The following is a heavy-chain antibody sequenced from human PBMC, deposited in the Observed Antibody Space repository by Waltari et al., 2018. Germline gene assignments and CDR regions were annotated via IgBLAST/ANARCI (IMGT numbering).Heavy chain of an antibody. CDR3: ARDTPGDGIDY. CDR1: GFTFSNYW. CDR2: ANSDGSSP. J-gene: IGHJ4*02. Sequence: EVQLVESGGGLVQPGGSLRLSCAASGFTFSNYWMHWVRQVPGKGRIWVSHANSDGSSPTYADSVKGRFTISRDNAKNTLYLQMNSLRAEDTAIYYCARDTPGDGIDYWGQGILVTVSS. D-gene: IGHD7-27*01. V-gene: IGHV3-74*01.